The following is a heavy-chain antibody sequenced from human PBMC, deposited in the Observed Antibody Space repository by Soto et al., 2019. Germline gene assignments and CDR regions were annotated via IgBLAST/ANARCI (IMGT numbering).Heavy chain of an antibody. CDR2: ISAYNYNT. CDR3: ARVQGSSTRVLAFDI. Sequence: GASVKVSCKASGYTFTSYGLSWVRQAPGQGLEWMGRISAYNYNTNYAQKFQDRVSITADESTSTAYMELSSLRSEDTAVYYCARVQGSSTRVLAFDIWGQGTMVTVSS. J-gene: IGHJ3*02. CDR1: GYTFTSYG. D-gene: IGHD6-6*01. V-gene: IGHV1-18*01.